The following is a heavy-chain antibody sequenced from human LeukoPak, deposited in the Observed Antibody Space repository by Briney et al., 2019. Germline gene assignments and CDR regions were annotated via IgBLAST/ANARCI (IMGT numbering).Heavy chain of an antibody. CDR3: ARITRPSSIAALDY. CDR1: GYTLTGYY. J-gene: IGHJ4*02. Sequence: ASVKVSCKASGYTLTGYYMHWVRQAPGQGLEWMGWINPNSGGTNYAQKFQGRVTMTRDTSSSTAYMELSRLRSDDTAVYYCARITRPSSIAALDYWGQGTLVTVSS. D-gene: IGHD6-6*01. V-gene: IGHV1-2*02. CDR2: INPNSGGT.